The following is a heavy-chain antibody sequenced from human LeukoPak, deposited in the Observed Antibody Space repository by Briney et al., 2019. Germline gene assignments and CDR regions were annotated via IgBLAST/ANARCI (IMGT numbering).Heavy chain of an antibody. J-gene: IGHJ3*02. CDR2: INYSGST. D-gene: IGHD3-3*02. CDR3: ARVPISWDAFDI. Sequence: PSETLSLTCTVSGGSINSFYWSWIRQPPGKGLEWIGYINYSGSTNYNPSLKSRVTISVDTSKNQFSLNLNSVTAADTAVYYCARVPISWDAFDIWGQGTMVTVSS. V-gene: IGHV4-59*08. CDR1: GGSINSFY.